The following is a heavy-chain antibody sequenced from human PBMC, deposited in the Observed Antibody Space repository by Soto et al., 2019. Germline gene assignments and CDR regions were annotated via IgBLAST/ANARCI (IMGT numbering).Heavy chain of an antibody. V-gene: IGHV1-2*04. J-gene: IGHJ4*02. CDR3: ARGDPVTTENLDY. D-gene: IGHD4-17*01. CDR2: INPNSGGT. Sequence: ASVKVSCKASGYTFTGYYMHWVRQAPGQGLEWMGWINPNSGGTNYAQKFQGWVTMTRDTSISTAYMELSRLRSDDTAVYYCARGDPVTTENLDYWGQGTLVTVSS. CDR1: GYTFTGYY.